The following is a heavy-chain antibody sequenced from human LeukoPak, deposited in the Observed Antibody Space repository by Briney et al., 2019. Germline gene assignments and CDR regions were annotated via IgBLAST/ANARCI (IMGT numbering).Heavy chain of an antibody. J-gene: IGHJ4*02. CDR1: GGSISIYY. CDR3: ARQGGYASPFDY. Sequence: PSETLSLTCSVSGGSISIYYWRWIRQPPGEGLEWIGNIYNSGSTNYNPSLKSRVTISVDSSKKQFSLKLISVTAADAAVYYCARQGGYASPFDYWGQGTLVTVSS. D-gene: IGHD5-12*01. CDR2: IYNSGST. V-gene: IGHV4-59*08.